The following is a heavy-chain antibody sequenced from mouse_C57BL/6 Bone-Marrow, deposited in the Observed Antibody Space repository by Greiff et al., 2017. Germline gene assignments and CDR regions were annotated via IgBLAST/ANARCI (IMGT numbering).Heavy chain of an antibody. CDR3: ARGGLRRYFDV. Sequence: VQLQQSGPVLVKPGASVKMSCKASGYTFTDYYMNWVKQSHGKSLEWIGVINPYNGGTSYNQKFKGKATLTVDKSSSTAYMELNSLTSEDSAVYYCARGGLRRYFDVWAQGPRSPSPQ. V-gene: IGHV1-19*01. D-gene: IGHD2-4*01. CDR2: INPYNGGT. J-gene: IGHJ1*03. CDR1: GYTFTDYY.